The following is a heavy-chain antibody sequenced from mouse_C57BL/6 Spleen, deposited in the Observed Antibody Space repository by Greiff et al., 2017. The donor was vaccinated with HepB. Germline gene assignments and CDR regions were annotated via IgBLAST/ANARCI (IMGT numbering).Heavy chain of an antibody. CDR3: ARDEYYGSSLYYAMDY. CDR2: IRNKANGYTT. J-gene: IGHJ4*01. V-gene: IGHV7-3*01. CDR1: GFTFTDYY. Sequence: EVQRVESGGGLVQPGGSLSLSCAASGFTFTDYYMSWVRQPPGKALEWLGFIRNKANGYTTEDSASVKGRFTISRDNSQSILYLQMNALRAEDSATYYCARDEYYGSSLYYAMDYWGQGTSVTVSS. D-gene: IGHD1-1*01.